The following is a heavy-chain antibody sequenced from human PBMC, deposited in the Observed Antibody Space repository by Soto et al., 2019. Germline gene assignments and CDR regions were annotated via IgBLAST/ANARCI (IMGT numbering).Heavy chain of an antibody. CDR1: GDSFSSYY. CDR2: IYYSGST. V-gene: IGHV4-59*01. D-gene: IGHD4-17*01. J-gene: IGHJ5*02. Sequence: SVTLSLTCTVSGDSFSSYYWSWIRQPPGKGLEWIGYIYYSGSTNYNPSLESRVTISVDTSKNQFSLKLSSVTAADTAVYYCARIPYGDYGGSWFDPWGQGTLVTVSS. CDR3: ARIPYGDYGGSWFDP.